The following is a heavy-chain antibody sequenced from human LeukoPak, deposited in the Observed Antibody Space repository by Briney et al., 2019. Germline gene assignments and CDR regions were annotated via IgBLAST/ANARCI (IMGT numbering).Heavy chain of an antibody. D-gene: IGHD1-26*01. J-gene: IGHJ4*02. Sequence: PGGSLRLSCAASGFTFSSYGMSWVRQAPGKGLEWVSAISGSGGSTYNADSVKGRFTMSRDNSKNTLYLQMNSLRAEDTAVYYCAKRVTVGATDYFDYWGQGTLVTVSS. CDR1: GFTFSSYG. CDR3: AKRVTVGATDYFDY. V-gene: IGHV3-23*01. CDR2: ISGSGGST.